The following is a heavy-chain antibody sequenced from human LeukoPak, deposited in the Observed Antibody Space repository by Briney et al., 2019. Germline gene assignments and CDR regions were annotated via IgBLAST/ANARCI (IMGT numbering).Heavy chain of an antibody. J-gene: IGHJ6*03. CDR3: ARGYSYGPYYYYYYMDV. D-gene: IGHD5-18*01. CDR1: GYAFTTYG. CDR2: IIPIFGTA. Sequence: GASVKVSCKASGYAFTTYGISWVRQAPGQGLEWMGGIIPIFGTANYAQKFQGRVTITADESTSTAYMELSSLRSEDMAVYYCARGYSYGPYYYYYYMDVWGKGTTVTVSS. V-gene: IGHV1-69*13.